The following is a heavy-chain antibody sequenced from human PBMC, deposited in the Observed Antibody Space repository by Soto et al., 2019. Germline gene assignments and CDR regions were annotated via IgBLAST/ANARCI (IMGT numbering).Heavy chain of an antibody. CDR3: ARDGYTLTPNYYYGMDV. Sequence: QVQLQESGPGLVKPSETLSLTCTVSGGSISSYYWSWIRQPPGQGMEWIGYIYYTGSTNYNPSLKSRVTISVDTSKNHFSLKLSSVTAAYTAVYYCARDGYTLTPNYYYGMDVWGQGPPVTVSS. D-gene: IGHD4-4*01. J-gene: IGHJ6*02. V-gene: IGHV4-59*01. CDR2: IYYTGST. CDR1: GGSISSYY.